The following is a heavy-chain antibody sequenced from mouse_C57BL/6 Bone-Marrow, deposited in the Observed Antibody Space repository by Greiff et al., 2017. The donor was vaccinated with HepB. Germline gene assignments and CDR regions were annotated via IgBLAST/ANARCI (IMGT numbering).Heavy chain of an antibody. CDR3: ARRYYGSSYD. D-gene: IGHD1-1*01. CDR2: ISSGSSTI. J-gene: IGHJ3*01. V-gene: IGHV5-17*01. Sequence: DVKLVESGGGLVKPGGSLKLSCAASGFTFSDYGMHWVRQAPEKGLEWVAYISSGSSTIYYADTVKGRFTISRDNAKNTLFLQMTSLRSEDTAMYYCARRYYGSSYDWGQGTLVTVSA. CDR1: GFTFSDYG.